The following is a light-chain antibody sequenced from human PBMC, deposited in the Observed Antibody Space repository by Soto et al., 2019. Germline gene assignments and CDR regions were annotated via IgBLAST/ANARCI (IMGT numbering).Light chain of an antibody. Sequence: EIVLTQSPGTLSLSPGERATLSCRASQSVTSSYLAWYQQKPGQAPRLLISAASSRATGIPDRFSGSGSGTDFTLTISRLEPKDFAVYYCHQYGIAPPYTFGGGTKVEIK. CDR3: HQYGIAPPYT. CDR2: AAS. J-gene: IGKJ4*01. V-gene: IGKV3-20*01. CDR1: QSVTSSY.